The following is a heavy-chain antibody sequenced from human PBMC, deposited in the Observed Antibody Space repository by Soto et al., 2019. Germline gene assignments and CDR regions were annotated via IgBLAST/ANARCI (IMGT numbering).Heavy chain of an antibody. D-gene: IGHD3-10*01. J-gene: IGHJ4*02. CDR1: GGTFSSYA. V-gene: IGHV1-69*12. Sequence: QVQLVQSGAEVKKPGSSVKVSCKASGGTFSSYAISWVRQAPGQGLEWMGGIIPIFGTANYAQKFQGRVTITADESTSTAYMELSSLRSEDTAVYYCARVPHMVRGVIMRTHFYYWGQGTLVTVSS. CDR2: IIPIFGTA. CDR3: ARVPHMVRGVIMRTHFYY.